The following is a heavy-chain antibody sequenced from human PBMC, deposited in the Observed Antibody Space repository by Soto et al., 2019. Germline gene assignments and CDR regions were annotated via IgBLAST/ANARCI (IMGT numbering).Heavy chain of an antibody. J-gene: IGHJ4*02. Sequence: EVQLVESGGGLVQPGGSLRLSCAGSGFTFSNYWMHWVRQAPGKGLEWVSRIDHDGPTDYADSVRGRFTISRDNAENTLYLQMNSLRPEDKAVYYFVRDSHGDYWGKGTLVTVSS. CDR1: GFTFSNYW. CDR3: VRDSHGDY. V-gene: IGHV3-74*01. CDR2: IDHDGPT.